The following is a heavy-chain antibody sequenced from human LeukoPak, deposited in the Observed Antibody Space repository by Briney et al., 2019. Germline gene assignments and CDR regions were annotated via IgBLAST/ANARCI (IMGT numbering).Heavy chain of an antibody. D-gene: IGHD4-17*01. CDR1: GGTFSSYA. CDR2: IIPIFGTA. Sequence: ASVKVSCKASGGTFSSYAISWVRQAPGQGLEWMGGIIPIFGTASYAQKFQGRVTITADKSTSTAYMELSSLRSEDTAVYYCAREADYGQNAFDIWGQGTMVTVSS. J-gene: IGHJ3*02. V-gene: IGHV1-69*06. CDR3: AREADYGQNAFDI.